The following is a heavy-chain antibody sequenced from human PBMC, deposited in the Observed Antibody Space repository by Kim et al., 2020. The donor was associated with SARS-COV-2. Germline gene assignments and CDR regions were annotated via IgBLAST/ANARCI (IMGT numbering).Heavy chain of an antibody. V-gene: IGHV4-59*13. CDR1: GGSISSYY. CDR3: ARTVILDYGGNSATEDYYYYGMDG. D-gene: IGHD4-17*01. Sequence: SETLSLTCTVSGGSISSYYWSWIRQPPGKGLEWIGYIYYSGSTNYNPSLKSRVTISVDTSKNQFSLKLSSVTAADTAVYYCARTVILDYGGNSATEDYYYYGMDGWGQGTTVTVSS. J-gene: IGHJ6*02. CDR2: IYYSGST.